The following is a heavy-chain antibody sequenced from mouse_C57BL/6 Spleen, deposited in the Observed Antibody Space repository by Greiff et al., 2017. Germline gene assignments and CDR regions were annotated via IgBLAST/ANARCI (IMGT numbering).Heavy chain of an antibody. J-gene: IGHJ1*03. CDR3: ARGGYGSSYGYFDV. CDR2: INPSSGYT. CDR1: GYTFTSYW. V-gene: IGHV1-7*01. Sequence: VQLQQSGAELAKPGASVKLSCKASGYTFTSYWMHWVKQRPGQGLEWIGYINPSSGYTKYNQKFKDKATLTAAKSSSTAYMQLSSLTYEDSGVYYCARGGYGSSYGYFDVWGTGTTVTVSS. D-gene: IGHD1-1*01.